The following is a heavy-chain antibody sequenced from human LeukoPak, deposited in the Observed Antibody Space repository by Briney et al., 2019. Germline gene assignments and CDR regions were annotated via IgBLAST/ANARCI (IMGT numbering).Heavy chain of an antibody. D-gene: IGHD3/OR15-3a*01. Sequence: GGSLRLSCAASGFTFDDYAMHWVRQAPGKGLEWVSGISWNSGSIGYADSVKGRFTISRDNAKNSLYLQMNSLRAEDTAVYYCARASTADFFFDYWGQGTLVTVSS. J-gene: IGHJ4*02. V-gene: IGHV3-9*01. CDR2: ISWNSGSI. CDR3: ARASTADFFFDY. CDR1: GFTFDDYA.